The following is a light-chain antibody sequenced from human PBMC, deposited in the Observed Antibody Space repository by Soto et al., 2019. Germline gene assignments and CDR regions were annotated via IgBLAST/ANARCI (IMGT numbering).Light chain of an antibody. V-gene: IGLV2-14*01. CDR2: DVG. CDR3: SSYTSSSTRV. CDR1: RSDVGAYNY. J-gene: IGLJ1*01. Sequence: QSVLTQPASVSGSPGQSITISCTGTRSDVGAYNYVSWYQQHPGKAPKLIIYDVGIRLSGFSNRFSGSKSGNTASLTISGLQAEDEADYYCSSYTSSSTRVFGTGTKVTVL.